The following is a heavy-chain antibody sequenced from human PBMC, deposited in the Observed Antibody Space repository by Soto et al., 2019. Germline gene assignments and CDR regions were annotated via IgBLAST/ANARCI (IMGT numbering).Heavy chain of an antibody. CDR1: GFTFDDYA. Sequence: EVQLVESGGGLVQPGRSLRLSCAASGFTFDDYAMHWVRQAPGKGLEWVSGISWNSGSIGYADSVKGRFTISRDNAKNSLYLQMNSLRAEDTALYYCAKDIWNRHSSSSCTPDYWGQGTLVTVSS. CDR3: AKDIWNRHSSSSCTPDY. D-gene: IGHD6-6*01. J-gene: IGHJ4*02. V-gene: IGHV3-9*01. CDR2: ISWNSGSI.